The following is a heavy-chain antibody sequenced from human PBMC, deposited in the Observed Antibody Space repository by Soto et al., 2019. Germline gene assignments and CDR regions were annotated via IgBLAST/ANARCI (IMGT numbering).Heavy chain of an antibody. Sequence: QVQLMQSGAEVKKPGASVKVSCKASGYTFTSYYIHWVRQAPGQGLEWMGIINPSGGSASYARKFQGRVTMTRATSNSTVYMEVSSLGYEDTAVYYCARDPNLSLTYHYYGMDVWGQGTTVTVSS. J-gene: IGHJ6*02. CDR1: GYTFTSYY. D-gene: IGHD7-27*01. CDR3: ARDPNLSLTYHYYGMDV. CDR2: INPSGGSA. V-gene: IGHV1-46*01.